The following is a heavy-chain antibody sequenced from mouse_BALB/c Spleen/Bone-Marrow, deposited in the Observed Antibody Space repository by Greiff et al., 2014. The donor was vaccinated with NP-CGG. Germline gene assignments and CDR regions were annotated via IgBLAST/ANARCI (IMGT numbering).Heavy chain of an antibody. CDR1: GFTFSSFA. Sequence: EVNVVESGGGLVKPGGSLKLSCAASGFTFSSFAMSWVRQTPEKRLEWVATISSGGSYTYYPDSLKGRFTFTRDNAKNTLYLQRSSLRSEATAMYYCARHSGSTSDYYTMDYWGQGTSVTVSS. CDR2: ISSGGSYT. J-gene: IGHJ4*01. CDR3: ARHSGSTSDYYTMDY. V-gene: IGHV5-9-3*01. D-gene: IGHD1-1*01.